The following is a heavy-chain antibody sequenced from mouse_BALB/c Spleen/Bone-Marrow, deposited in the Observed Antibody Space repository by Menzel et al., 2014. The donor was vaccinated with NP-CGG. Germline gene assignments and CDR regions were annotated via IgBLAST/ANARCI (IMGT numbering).Heavy chain of an antibody. V-gene: IGHV1-7*01. Sequence: VQLQQSGAELAKPGASVQLSCKASGYTFTSYWMHWVKQRPGQGLGWIGYINPITGYIEYNQKFKDKATLTADRSSSTAYMQLSSLTSEDSAVYYCARSKYGNYVGFDYWGQGTTLTVSS. J-gene: IGHJ2*01. D-gene: IGHD2-10*02. CDR1: GYTFTSYW. CDR3: ARSKYGNYVGFDY. CDR2: INPITGYI.